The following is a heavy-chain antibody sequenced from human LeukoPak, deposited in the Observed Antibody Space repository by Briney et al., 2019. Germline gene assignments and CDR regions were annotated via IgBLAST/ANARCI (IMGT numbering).Heavy chain of an antibody. CDR3: ARDEMDYYGLGSYYYDY. CDR1: GYTFTGYY. V-gene: IGHV1-2*02. CDR2: INPNSGGT. Sequence: ASVKVSCKASGYTFTGYYMHWVRQAPGQGLEWMGWINPNSGGTNYAQKFQGRVTVTRDTSISTAYMQLSRLRSDDTAVYYCARDEMDYYGLGSYYYDYWGQGTLVTVSS. J-gene: IGHJ4*02. D-gene: IGHD3-10*01.